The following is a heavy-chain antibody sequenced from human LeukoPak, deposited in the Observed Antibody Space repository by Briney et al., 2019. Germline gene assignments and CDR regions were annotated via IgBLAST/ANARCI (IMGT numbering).Heavy chain of an antibody. CDR2: IDFRGST. CDR1: GGYISSGSYF. J-gene: IGHJ4*02. V-gene: IGHV4-61*02. D-gene: IGHD3-3*01. CDR3: ACGARFLEWF. Sequence: PSETLSLTCTVSGGYISSGSYFWSWIRQPAGKGLEWIGRIDFRGSTNYNPSLKSRVTMSLDSSKNQFSLKLSPVTAADTAVYYCACGARFLEWFWGQGTLVTVSS.